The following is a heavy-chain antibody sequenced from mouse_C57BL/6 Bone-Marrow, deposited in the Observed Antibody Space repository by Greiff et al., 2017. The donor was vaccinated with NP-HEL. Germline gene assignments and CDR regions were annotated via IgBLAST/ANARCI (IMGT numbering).Heavy chain of an antibody. Sequence: EVKLMESGGGLVQPGGSLSLSCAASGFTFTDYYMSWVRQPPGKALEWLGFIRNKANGYTTEYSASVKGRFTISRDNSQSILYLQMNALRAEDSATYYCEKIELYYYAMDYWGQGTSVTVSS. CDR3: EKIELYYYAMDY. V-gene: IGHV7-3*01. D-gene: IGHD4-1*01. CDR1: GFTFTDYY. J-gene: IGHJ4*01. CDR2: IRNKANGYTT.